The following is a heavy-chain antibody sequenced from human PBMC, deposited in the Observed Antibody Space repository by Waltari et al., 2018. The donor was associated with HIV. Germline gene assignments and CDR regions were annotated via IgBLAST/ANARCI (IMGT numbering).Heavy chain of an antibody. D-gene: IGHD6-13*01. V-gene: IGHV4-39*01. J-gene: IGHJ5*02. CDR2: IYYSGST. CDR1: GGPTSSSSYY. Sequence: QLQLQESGPGLVKPSETLSLTCPVPGGPTSSSSYYWGWIRQPPGKGLEWIGSIYYSGSTYYNPSLKSRVTISVDTSKNQFSLKLSSVTAADTAVYYCARAAPWNWFDPWGQGTLVTVSS. CDR3: ARAAPWNWFDP.